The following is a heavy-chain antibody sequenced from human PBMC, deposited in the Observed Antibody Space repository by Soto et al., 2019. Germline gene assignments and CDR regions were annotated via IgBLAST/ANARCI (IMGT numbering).Heavy chain of an antibody. J-gene: IGHJ4*02. V-gene: IGHV4-34*01. CDR1: CGSFSGYY. D-gene: IGHD6-19*01. CDR3: ARGLAVAGTGYYFDY. CDR2: INHSGST. Sequence: PSETLSLTCAVYCGSFSGYYWSWIRQPPGKGLEWIGEINHSGSTNYNPSLKSRVTISVDTSKNQFSLKLSSVTAADTAVYYCARGLAVAGTGYYFDYWGQGTLVTVSS.